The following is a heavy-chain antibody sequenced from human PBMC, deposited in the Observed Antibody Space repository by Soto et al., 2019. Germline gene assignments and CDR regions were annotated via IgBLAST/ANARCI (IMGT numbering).Heavy chain of an antibody. CDR1: GFTLTSFS. J-gene: IGHJ4*01. CDR2: ISSDSTYI. CDR3: TRDWLEARNYFYY. D-gene: IGHD6-6*01. Sequence: GGSLRLSCAASGFTLTSFSMNWLRQAPGKGLEWVSSISSDSTYIYYADSVKGRFTTSRDNAKNSLYLQMDSLRADDSAVYYCTRDWLEARNYFYYWGHGTLVTVSS. V-gene: IGHV3-21*01.